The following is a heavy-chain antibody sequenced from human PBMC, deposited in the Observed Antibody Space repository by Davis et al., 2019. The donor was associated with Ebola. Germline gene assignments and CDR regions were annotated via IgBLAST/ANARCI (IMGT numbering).Heavy chain of an antibody. CDR3: ARDYQFGYCSGGSCYPFDY. Sequence: AASVKVSCKASGGTFSSYAISWVRQAPGQGLEWMGRIIPILGIANYAQKFQGRVTITADTSTSTAYMELRSLRSDDTAVYYCARDYQFGYCSGGSCYPFDYWGQGTLVTVSS. V-gene: IGHV1-69*04. J-gene: IGHJ4*02. D-gene: IGHD2-15*01. CDR1: GGTFSSYA. CDR2: IIPILGIA.